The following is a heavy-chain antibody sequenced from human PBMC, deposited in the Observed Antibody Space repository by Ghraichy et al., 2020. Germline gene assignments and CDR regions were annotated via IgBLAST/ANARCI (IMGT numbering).Heavy chain of an antibody. Sequence: SETLSLTCTVTDGSISSGDYYWGWIRQPPGKGLEWIGSLYYTGNTYFNPSLHSPVTMSIDLSRNQFSLKLTSVTAADTAVYYCARLPLFGTSPRYFDYWGQGTLVTVSS. CDR2: LYYTGNT. V-gene: IGHV4-39*01. CDR3: ARLPLFGTSPRYFDY. J-gene: IGHJ4*02. CDR1: DGSISSGDYY. D-gene: IGHD3-3*01.